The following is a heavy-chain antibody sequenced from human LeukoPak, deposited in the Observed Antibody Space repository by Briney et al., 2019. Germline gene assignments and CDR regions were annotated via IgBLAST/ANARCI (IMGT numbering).Heavy chain of an antibody. CDR3: ARANYYDSSGYYYRYFQH. CDR2: ISSSGSTI. J-gene: IGHJ1*01. D-gene: IGHD3-22*01. Sequence: GGSLRLSCAASGFTFSDYYMSWIRQAPGEGLEWVSYISSSGSTIYYADSVKGRFTISRDNAKNSLYLQMNSLRAEDTAVYYCARANYYDSSGYYYRYFQHWGQGTLVTVSS. V-gene: IGHV3-11*01. CDR1: GFTFSDYY.